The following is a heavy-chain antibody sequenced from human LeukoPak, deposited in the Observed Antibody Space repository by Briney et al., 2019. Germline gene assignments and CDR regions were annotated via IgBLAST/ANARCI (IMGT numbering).Heavy chain of an antibody. J-gene: IGHJ4*02. V-gene: IGHV3-9*01. D-gene: IGHD6-13*01. CDR1: GFYFSAHG. Sequence: GGSLRLSCAASGFYFSAHGMHWVRQAPGKGLEWVSGISWNSGSIGYADSVKGRFTISRDNAKNSLYLQMNSLRAEDTALYYCAKGIIAAAGSFDYWGQGTLVTVSS. CDR3: AKGIIAAAGSFDY. CDR2: ISWNSGSI.